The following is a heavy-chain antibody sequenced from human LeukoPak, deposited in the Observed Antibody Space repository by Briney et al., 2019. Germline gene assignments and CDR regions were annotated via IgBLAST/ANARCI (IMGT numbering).Heavy chain of an antibody. CDR3: AKVSAVAGWDY. CDR2: IRGSGGTK. V-gene: IGHV3-23*01. Sequence: PGGSLRLSCAASGVTFTSYAMSWVRHAPGKGLGWVSAIRGSGGTKYYADHVKRRFNISRDNSKNTWYLQMNSLRAEDTAVYYRAKVSAVAGWDYWGQGTLVTVSS. CDR1: GVTFTSYA. D-gene: IGHD6-19*01. J-gene: IGHJ4*02.